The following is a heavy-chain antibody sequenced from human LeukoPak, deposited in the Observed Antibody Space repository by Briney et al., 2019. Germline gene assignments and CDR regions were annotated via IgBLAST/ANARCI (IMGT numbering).Heavy chain of an antibody. CDR2: LYYSGST. CDR3: ARRGAVTTSRDTAAVFDY. CDR1: GDSISSSSYY. Sequence: SETLSLTCTVSGDSISSSSYYWGWIRQPPGKGLEWIGSLYYSGSTYYNPSLKSRVIISVDTSKNQFSLKLSSVTAADTAVYYCARRGAVTTSRDTAAVFDYWGQGTLVTVSS. J-gene: IGHJ4*02. V-gene: IGHV4-39*01. D-gene: IGHD4-11*01.